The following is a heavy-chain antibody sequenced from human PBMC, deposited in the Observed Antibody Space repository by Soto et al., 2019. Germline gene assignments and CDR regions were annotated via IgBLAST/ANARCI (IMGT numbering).Heavy chain of an antibody. CDR1: GFTFSSYG. CDR3: ARDWYSYDSSGHPTYGMDV. D-gene: IGHD3-22*01. V-gene: IGHV3-33*01. CDR2: IWYDGSDK. J-gene: IGHJ6*02. Sequence: QVQLVESGGGVVQPGRSLRLSCAASGFTFSSYGMHWVRQAPGKGLEWVALIWYDGSDKYYADSVKGRFTISRDNSKSTLYLQVNSLRAEDTAVYYCARDWYSYDSSGHPTYGMDVWGQGTTVTVSS.